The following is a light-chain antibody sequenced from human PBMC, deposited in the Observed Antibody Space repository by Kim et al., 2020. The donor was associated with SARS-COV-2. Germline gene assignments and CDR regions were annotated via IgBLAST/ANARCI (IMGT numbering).Light chain of an antibody. Sequence: AFGRPWRHTCQRNNLGYYNASRNQPKPHPPPVLVIYDKTNRPSGIPDRFSGFSSGAIASLTITGAQAEDEADYYCNSRDSSGGHVIFGGGTQLTVL. J-gene: IGLJ2*01. CDR2: DKT. CDR3: NSRDSSGGHVI. V-gene: IGLV3-19*01. CDR1: NLGYYN.